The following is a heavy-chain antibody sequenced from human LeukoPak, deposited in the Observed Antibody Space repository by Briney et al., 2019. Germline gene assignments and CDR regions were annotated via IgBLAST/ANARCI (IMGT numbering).Heavy chain of an antibody. CDR3: ARDDSSSWYSHYYYGMDV. J-gene: IGHJ6*02. CDR1: GFTVSSNY. Sequence: GGSLRLSCAASGFTVSSNYMSWVRQAPGKGREWVSVIYSGGSTYYADSVKGRFTISRDNSKNTLYLQMNSLRAEDTAVYYCARDDSSSWYSHYYYGMDVWGQGTTVTVSS. CDR2: IYSGGST. V-gene: IGHV3-66*01. D-gene: IGHD6-13*01.